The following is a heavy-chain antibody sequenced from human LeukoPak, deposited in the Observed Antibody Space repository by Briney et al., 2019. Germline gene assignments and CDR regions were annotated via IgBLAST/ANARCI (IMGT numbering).Heavy chain of an antibody. CDR2: IRSKANSYAT. V-gene: IGHV3-73*01. Sequence: PGGSLRPSCAASGFTFSGSAMHWVRQASGKGLEWVGRIRSKANSYATAYAASVKGRFTISRDDSKNTAYLRMNSLKTEDTAVYYCTTMTTGHLYAFDIWGQGTMVTVSS. J-gene: IGHJ3*02. CDR3: TTMTTGHLYAFDI. CDR1: GFTFSGSA. D-gene: IGHD4-17*01.